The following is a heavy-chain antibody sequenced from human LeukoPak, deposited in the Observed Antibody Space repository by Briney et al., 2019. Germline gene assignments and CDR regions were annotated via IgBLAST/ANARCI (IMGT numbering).Heavy chain of an antibody. CDR1: GFTFSAYD. Sequence: GGSLRLSCAASGFTFSAYDMHWVRQPTGKGLEWVSSVGTAGDTYYPDSVKGRFTISRDNAKNSLYLQMNSLRAEDTAVYYCASLVEMATIGLFDYWGQGTLVTVSS. J-gene: IGHJ4*02. CDR3: ASLVEMATIGLFDY. V-gene: IGHV3-13*01. D-gene: IGHD5-24*01. CDR2: VGTAGDT.